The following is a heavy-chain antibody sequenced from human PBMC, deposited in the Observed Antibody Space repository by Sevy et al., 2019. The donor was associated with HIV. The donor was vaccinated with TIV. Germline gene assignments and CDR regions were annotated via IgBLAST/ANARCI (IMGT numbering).Heavy chain of an antibody. CDR3: AREGRYCSSTSCPEGYYYYGMDV. CDR1: GYTFTSYY. V-gene: IGHV1-46*01. Sequence: ASVKVSCKASGYTFTSYYMHWVRQAPGQGLESMGIINPSGGSTSYAQKFQGRVTMTRDTSTSTVYMELSSLRSEDTAVYYCAREGRYCSSTSCPEGYYYYGMDVWGQWTTVTVSS. CDR2: INPSGGST. J-gene: IGHJ6*02. D-gene: IGHD2-2*01.